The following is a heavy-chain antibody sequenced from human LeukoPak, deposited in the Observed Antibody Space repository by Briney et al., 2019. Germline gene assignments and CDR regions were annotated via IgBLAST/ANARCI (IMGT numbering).Heavy chain of an antibody. Sequence: GGSLRLSCAASGFTFSSYAMSWVRQAPGKGLEWFSAISGSGGSTYYADSVKGRFTISRDNSKNTLYLQMNSLRAEDTAVYYCAKDRTLYSSSWYYFDYWGQGTLVTVSS. CDR1: GFTFSSYA. D-gene: IGHD6-13*01. CDR2: ISGSGGST. J-gene: IGHJ4*02. CDR3: AKDRTLYSSSWYYFDY. V-gene: IGHV3-23*01.